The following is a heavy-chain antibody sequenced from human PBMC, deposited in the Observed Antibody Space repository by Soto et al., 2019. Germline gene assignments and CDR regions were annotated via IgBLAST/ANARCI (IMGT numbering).Heavy chain of an antibody. D-gene: IGHD4-4*01. CDR1: AFTFRSYT. V-gene: IGHV3-30*04. J-gene: IGHJ4*02. CDR2: ISYDGSKT. Sequence: QVQLVESGGGVVQPGRSLRLSCAASAFTFRSYTMHWVRQAPGKGLEWVATISYDGSKTNYADSVRGRFTISRDNSKSTLFLQMASRRPEDTAVYSCARDRDSSYFPPPYYFDSWGQGTLVTVSS. CDR3: ARDRDSSYFPPPYYFDS.